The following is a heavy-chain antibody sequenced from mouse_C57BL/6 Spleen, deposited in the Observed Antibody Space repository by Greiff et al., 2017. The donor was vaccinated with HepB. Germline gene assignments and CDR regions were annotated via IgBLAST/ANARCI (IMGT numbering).Heavy chain of an antibody. Sequence: DVKLVESGGGLVQRGGSMKLSCAASGFTFSDAWMDWVRQSPEKGLEWVAEIRNKANNHATYYAESVKGRFTISRDDSKSSVYLQMNSLRAVDTGIYYCTSILLRSMGFAYWGQGTLVTVSA. V-gene: IGHV6-6*01. CDR3: TSILLRSMGFAY. D-gene: IGHD1-1*01. CDR1: GFTFSDAW. J-gene: IGHJ3*01. CDR2: IRNKANNHAT.